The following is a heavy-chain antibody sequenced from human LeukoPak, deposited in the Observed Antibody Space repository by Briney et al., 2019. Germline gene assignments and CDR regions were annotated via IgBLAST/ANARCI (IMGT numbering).Heavy chain of an antibody. CDR3: VRDSYCGGDCYRLHDL. Sequence: PGGSLRLSCAASGFTFSMFSMNWVRQAPGKGLGWVSYISSSSSTIHYADSVKGRFTISRDNAKKSLYLQMSSLRAEDTALYFCVRDSYCGGDCYRLHDLWGQGTLVAVSS. D-gene: IGHD2-21*02. V-gene: IGHV3-48*01. CDR2: ISSSSSTI. J-gene: IGHJ4*02. CDR1: GFTFSMFS.